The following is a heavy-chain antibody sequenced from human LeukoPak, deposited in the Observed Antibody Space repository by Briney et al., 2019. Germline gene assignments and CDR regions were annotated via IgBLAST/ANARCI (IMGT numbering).Heavy chain of an antibody. J-gene: IGHJ4*02. CDR2: ISGSGGST. CDR1: GFTFSSYA. CDR3: AKAEIYCSSTSCLFDY. Sequence: GGSLRLSCAASGFTFSSYAMSWVRQAPGKGLEWVSAISGSGGSTYYADSVKGRFTISRDNSKNTLYLQMNSLRAEDTAVYYCAKAEIYCSSTSCLFDYWGQGTLVTVSS. D-gene: IGHD2-2*01. V-gene: IGHV3-23*01.